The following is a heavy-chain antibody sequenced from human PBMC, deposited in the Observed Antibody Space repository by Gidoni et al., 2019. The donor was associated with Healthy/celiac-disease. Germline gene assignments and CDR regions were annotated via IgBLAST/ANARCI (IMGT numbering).Heavy chain of an antibody. V-gene: IGHV3-30*18. D-gene: IGHD3-10*01. J-gene: IGHJ6*02. Sequence: QVQLVESGGGVVQPGRSLSLSCAASGFPFSSYGMHWVRQAPGKGLEWVAVISYDGSNKYYADSVKVRFTISRDNSKNTLYLQMNSLRAEDTAVYYCAKDQGSLLYYYYGMDVWGQGTTVTVSS. CDR3: AKDQGSLLYYYYGMDV. CDR2: ISYDGSNK. CDR1: GFPFSSYG.